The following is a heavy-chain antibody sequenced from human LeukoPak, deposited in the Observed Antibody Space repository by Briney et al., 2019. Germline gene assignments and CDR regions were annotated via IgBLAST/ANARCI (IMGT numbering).Heavy chain of an antibody. CDR3: AKLTGTTGA. V-gene: IGHV3-43D*03. J-gene: IGHJ4*02. D-gene: IGHD1-7*01. Sequence: GGSLRLSCAASGFTFDDYAMHWVRQAPGKGLEWVSFISWDSGSTYYADSVKGRFTIYRDNSKNSLYLQMNSLRAEDTALYYCAKLTGTTGAWGQGTLVTVSS. CDR2: ISWDSGST. CDR1: GFTFDDYA.